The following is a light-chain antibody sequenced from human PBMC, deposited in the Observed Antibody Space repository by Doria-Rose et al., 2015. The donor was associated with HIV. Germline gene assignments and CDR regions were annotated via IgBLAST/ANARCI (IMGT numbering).Light chain of an antibody. CDR3: QQYYDTPS. J-gene: IGKJ3*01. CDR2: WAS. Sequence: VLTQSPESLGMSLGERATLNRKSNQSLLYTSKNYLAWYQQKPGQPPKLSIYWASTRQSGVPARFSGSGSGTDFTLTISSLEAEDVAVYYCQQYYDTPSFGPGTTVDIK. V-gene: IGKV4-1*01. CDR1: QSLLYTSKNY.